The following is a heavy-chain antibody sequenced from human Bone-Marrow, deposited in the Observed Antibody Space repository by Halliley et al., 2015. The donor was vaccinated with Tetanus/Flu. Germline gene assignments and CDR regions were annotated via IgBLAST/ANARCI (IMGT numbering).Heavy chain of an antibody. CDR2: DGSDK. J-gene: IGHJ4*02. V-gene: IGHV3-33*03. Sequence: DGSDKYYGDFLKGRFTISRDNSQNTMYLRMSSLRVEDTAVYYCAKDLSLGFSENYDPIDDGFDFWGQGTLVTVSS. D-gene: IGHD3-16*01. CDR3: AKDLSLGFSENYDPIDDGFDF.